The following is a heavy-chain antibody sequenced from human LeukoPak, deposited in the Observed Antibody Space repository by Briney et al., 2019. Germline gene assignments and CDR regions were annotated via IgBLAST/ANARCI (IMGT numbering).Heavy chain of an antibody. CDR1: GFTFSSYW. CDR3: AKDTLSSGRHKMHWAFDI. Sequence: GGSLRLSCAASGFTFSSYWMSWVRQAPGKGLEGVANINQDGSAKYYVDSVKGRFTISRDNAKNSLYLQMNSLRAEGTDLYYCAKDTLSSGRHKMHWAFDICGQGTMVSLSS. D-gene: IGHD6-19*01. J-gene: IGHJ3*02. V-gene: IGHV3-7*03. CDR2: INQDGSAK.